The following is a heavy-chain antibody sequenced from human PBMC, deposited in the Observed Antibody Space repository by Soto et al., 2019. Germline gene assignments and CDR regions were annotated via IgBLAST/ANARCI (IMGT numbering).Heavy chain of an antibody. D-gene: IGHD3-16*02. J-gene: IGHJ3*02. CDR1: EFTFSSYR. CDR3: ARDRTTSWITFWGIIEDAFDI. V-gene: IGHV3-33*01. Sequence: QVQLVESGGGVVQPGRSLRLSCAASEFTFSSYRMHWVRQAPGKGLEWVAVTWHDGSNEYYADSVKGRFTISRDNSKNTLYLQMNSLRAEDTAVYYCARDRTTSWITFWGIIEDAFDIWGQGTMVTVSS. CDR2: TWHDGSNE.